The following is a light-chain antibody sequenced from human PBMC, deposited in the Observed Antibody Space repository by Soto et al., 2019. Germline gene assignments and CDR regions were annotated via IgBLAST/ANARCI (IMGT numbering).Light chain of an antibody. Sequence: DIQITQSPSTRSASVGERVTITCRASQSFSNWLAWYQQKPGKAPKLLIYDVSSLESGVPSRFSGSGSGTEFILSISSLQPDDFATYYCQQYDSYSWTFDQGTKVDIK. CDR3: QQYDSYSWT. V-gene: IGKV1-5*01. CDR1: QSFSNW. CDR2: DVS. J-gene: IGKJ1*01.